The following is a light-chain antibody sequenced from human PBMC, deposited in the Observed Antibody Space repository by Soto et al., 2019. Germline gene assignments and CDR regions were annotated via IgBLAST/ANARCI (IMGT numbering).Light chain of an antibody. V-gene: IGKV3-15*01. Sequence: EIAMTQSPATLSVSPGERATLSCRASQSVRSNLAWYQQKPGQAPRLLIYGASTRATGIPARFSGSGSGTEFTLTISSLQSEDFATYYCQQYDNLPPYTFGQGTKLEIK. CDR2: GAS. CDR1: QSVRSN. CDR3: QQYDNLPPYT. J-gene: IGKJ2*01.